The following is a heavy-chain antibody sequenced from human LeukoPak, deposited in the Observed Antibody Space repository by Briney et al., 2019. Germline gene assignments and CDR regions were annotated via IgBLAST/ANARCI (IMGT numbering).Heavy chain of an antibody. J-gene: IGHJ4*02. CDR1: GYTLTELS. Sequence: ASVKVSCKVSGYTLTELSMHWVRQAPGKGLEWMGGFDPEDGETIYAQKFQGRVTMTTDTSTSTAYMELRSLRSDDTAVYYCVRDGRITMVRGVILKQALFDYWGQGTLVTVSS. D-gene: IGHD3-10*01. V-gene: IGHV1-24*01. CDR3: VRDGRITMVRGVILKQALFDY. CDR2: FDPEDGET.